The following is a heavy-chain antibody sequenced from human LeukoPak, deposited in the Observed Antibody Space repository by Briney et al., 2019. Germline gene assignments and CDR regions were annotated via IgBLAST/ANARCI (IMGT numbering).Heavy chain of an antibody. D-gene: IGHD6-6*01. Sequence: SETLSLTCAVYGGSFSGYYWSWIRQPPGEGLEWIGEINHSGSTNYNPSLKSRVTISVDTSKNQFSLKLSSVTAADTAVYYCAREGSIAARNWGQGTLVTVSS. CDR3: AREGSIAARN. J-gene: IGHJ4*02. CDR2: INHSGST. CDR1: GGSFSGYY. V-gene: IGHV4-34*01.